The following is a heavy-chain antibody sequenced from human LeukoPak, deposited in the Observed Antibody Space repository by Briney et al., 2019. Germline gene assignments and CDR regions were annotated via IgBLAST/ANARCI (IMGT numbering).Heavy chain of an antibody. CDR2: IHSDSST. V-gene: IGHV3-66*01. J-gene: IGHJ4*02. CDR3: ARDRPYGSTGDFDY. CDR1: GFSVSGHY. Sequence: GGSLRLSCAASGFSVSGHYMNWVRQAPGKGLEWVSVIHSDSSTYYADSVKGRFTISRDNSKNTLYLQMNTLRAEDTAVYYCARDRPYGSTGDFDYWGQGTLVTVSS. D-gene: IGHD4-23*01.